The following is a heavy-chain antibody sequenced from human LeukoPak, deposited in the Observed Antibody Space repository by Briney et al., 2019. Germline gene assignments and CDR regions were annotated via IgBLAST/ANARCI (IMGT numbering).Heavy chain of an antibody. Sequence: GGSLRLSCAASGFTFSSYWMSWVRQAPGKGLEWVSVIYSGGSTYYADSVKGRFTISRDNSKNTLYLQMNSLRAEDTAVYYCARVGYSHMDVWGKGTTVTISS. CDR3: ARVGYSHMDV. J-gene: IGHJ6*03. D-gene: IGHD2-15*01. V-gene: IGHV3-53*01. CDR1: GFTFSSYW. CDR2: IYSGGST.